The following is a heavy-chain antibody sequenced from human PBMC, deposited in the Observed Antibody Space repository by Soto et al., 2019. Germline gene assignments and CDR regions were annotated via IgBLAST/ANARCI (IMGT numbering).Heavy chain of an antibody. D-gene: IGHD3-22*01. Sequence: QVQLVQSGAEVKKPGASVKVSCKASGYTFTSYYMHWVRQAPGQGLEWMGIINPSGGSTSYAQKFQSRVTMTRDTSTSTVYMELSSRRSEDTAVYYCARGPVGGYYDSSGYLTNFDYWGQGTLVTVSS. V-gene: IGHV1-46*03. CDR3: ARGPVGGYYDSSGYLTNFDY. CDR1: GYTFTSYY. CDR2: INPSGGST. J-gene: IGHJ4*02.